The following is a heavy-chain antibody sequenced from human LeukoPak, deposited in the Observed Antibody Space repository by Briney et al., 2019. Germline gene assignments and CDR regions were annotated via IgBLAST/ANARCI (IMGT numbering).Heavy chain of an antibody. D-gene: IGHD1-26*01. V-gene: IGHV4-39*01. Sequence: SETLSLTXTVSGGSIRSSSYYWGWIRQPPGKGLDWIGSIYYSGSTYYNPSLKSRVTISVDTSKNQFSLKLSSVTAADTAVYYCARQGVGEGYFDYWGQGTLVTVSS. CDR3: ARQGVGEGYFDY. CDR2: IYYSGST. CDR1: GGSIRSSSYY. J-gene: IGHJ4*02.